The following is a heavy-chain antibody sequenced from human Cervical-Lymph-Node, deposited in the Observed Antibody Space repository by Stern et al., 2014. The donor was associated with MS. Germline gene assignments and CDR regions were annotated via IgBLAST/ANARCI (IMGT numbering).Heavy chain of an antibody. V-gene: IGHV4-61*02. CDR3: ASGYRFFES. D-gene: IGHD5-18*01. Sequence: QVQLVQSGPGLVKPSQTLSLTCTLSGGSVSSGSSYWSWIRQPAGKGLEWIGRIHPRGNAFYTPSLKSRVTISLDTSKTQISLKLNSVTAADTAVYYCASGYRFFESWGQGTLVTVSS. CDR1: GGSVSSGSSY. J-gene: IGHJ4*02. CDR2: IHPRGNA.